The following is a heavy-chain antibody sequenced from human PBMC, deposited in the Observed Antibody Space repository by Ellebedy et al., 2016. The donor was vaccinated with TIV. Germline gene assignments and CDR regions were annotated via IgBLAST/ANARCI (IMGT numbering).Heavy chain of an antibody. D-gene: IGHD1-26*01. CDR3: ARVLRRPNGTCDI. CDR1: GGSISSYY. Sequence: MPSETLSLTCSVSGGSISSYYWSWIRQPAGKGLAWIGRIYTSGSTNYNPSLKSRVTMSVDTSKNQFSLNLSSVTAADTAVYYCARVLRRPNGTCDIWGQGTMVTVSS. CDR2: IYTSGST. J-gene: IGHJ3*02. V-gene: IGHV4-4*07.